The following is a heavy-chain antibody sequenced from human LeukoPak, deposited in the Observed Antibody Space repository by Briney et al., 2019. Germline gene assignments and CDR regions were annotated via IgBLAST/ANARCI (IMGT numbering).Heavy chain of an antibody. CDR3: AKGGYCSGGNCYPGFDY. Sequence: GGSRRLSCAAAGFTFHYYSMDWGRQAPGKGLEWVSLISGEGGRTYYADSMKGRFTISRDNSKNSPYLQMNSLRTADTALYYCAKGGYCSGGNCYPGFDYWGQGTLVTVSS. V-gene: IGHV3-43*02. CDR2: ISGEGGRT. J-gene: IGHJ4*02. D-gene: IGHD2-15*01. CDR1: GFTFHYYS.